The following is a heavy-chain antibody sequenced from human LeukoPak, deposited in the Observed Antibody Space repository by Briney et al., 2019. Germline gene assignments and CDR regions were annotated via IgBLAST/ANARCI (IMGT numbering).Heavy chain of an antibody. V-gene: IGHV3-33*01. D-gene: IGHD6-13*01. CDR2: IWYYGTNK. CDR1: GFTFSTYG. Sequence: GGPLRLSCAASGFTFSTYGMHWVRQSPGKGLEWVAVIWYYGTNKHYADSVKGRFTISRDNSNNPLYLPMNSLRAEDTAIYYCARYQTAAAAQFYYYYMDVWGTGTTVTVSS. CDR3: ARYQTAAAAQFYYYYMDV. J-gene: IGHJ6*03.